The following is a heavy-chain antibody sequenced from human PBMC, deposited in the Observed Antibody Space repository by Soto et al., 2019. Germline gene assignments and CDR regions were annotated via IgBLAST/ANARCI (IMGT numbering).Heavy chain of an antibody. D-gene: IGHD5-12*01. Sequence: GGSLRLSCAASGFTFSSYGMHWVRQAPGKGLEWVAVISYDGSNKYYADSVKGRFTISRDNSKNTLYLQMNSLRAEDTAVYYCAKRGYSGYVSYYYYYMDVWGKGTTVTVSS. CDR1: GFTFSSYG. CDR3: AKRGYSGYVSYYYYYMDV. J-gene: IGHJ6*03. CDR2: ISYDGSNK. V-gene: IGHV3-30*18.